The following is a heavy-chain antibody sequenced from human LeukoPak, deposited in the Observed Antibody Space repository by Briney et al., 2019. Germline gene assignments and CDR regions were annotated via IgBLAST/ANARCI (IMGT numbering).Heavy chain of an antibody. V-gene: IGHV3-23*01. J-gene: IGHJ4*02. CDR1: GFTFSSYA. Sequence: GGSLRLSCAASGFTFSSYAMSWVRQAPGKGLEWVSTISGSGGRTYYADSVKGRFTISRDNFNNTLSLQMTSLRAGDTAVYYCAKDHDALVPAAQFDYWGQGTLVTVSS. CDR3: AKDHDALVPAAQFDY. D-gene: IGHD2-2*01. CDR2: ISGSGGRT.